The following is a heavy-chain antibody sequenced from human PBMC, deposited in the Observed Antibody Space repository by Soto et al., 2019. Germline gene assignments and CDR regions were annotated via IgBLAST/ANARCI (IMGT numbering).Heavy chain of an antibody. Sequence: SVKVSCKASGGTFSSFAISWVRQAPGQGLEWMGGIIPIFGTANYAQKFQGRVTITADESTSTAYMELSSLRSEDTAVYYCARERKDYVWGSYSYWFDPWGQGTLVTVSS. CDR2: IIPIFGTA. CDR1: GGTFSSFA. D-gene: IGHD3-16*01. V-gene: IGHV1-69*13. CDR3: ARERKDYVWGSYSYWFDP. J-gene: IGHJ5*02.